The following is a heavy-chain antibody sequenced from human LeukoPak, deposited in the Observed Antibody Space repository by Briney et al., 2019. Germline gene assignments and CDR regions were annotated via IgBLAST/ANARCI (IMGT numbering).Heavy chain of an antibody. V-gene: IGHV4-39*02. Sequence: PSETLSLTCTVSGGSISSSSYYWGWIRQPPGKGLEWIGSIYYSGSTYYNPSLKSRVTISVDTSKNHFSLKLSSVTAADTAVYYCARAGYCSSTSCYPTNAFDIWGQGTMVTVSS. J-gene: IGHJ3*02. CDR1: GGSISSSSYY. D-gene: IGHD2-2*01. CDR2: IYYSGST. CDR3: ARAGYCSSTSCYPTNAFDI.